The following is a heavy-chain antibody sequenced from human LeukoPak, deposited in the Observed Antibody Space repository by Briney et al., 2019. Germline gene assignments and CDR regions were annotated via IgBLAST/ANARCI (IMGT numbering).Heavy chain of an antibody. Sequence: SVKVSCKASVVTFSNYAINWVRQAPGQGLEWMGGISPMFGSPNYAQAFQGRVAITADQYTSTAYMELISLISDDTVVYYCATTPEGLFQAHYWGQGTLVTVSS. CDR2: ISPMFGSP. D-gene: IGHD1-14*01. CDR1: VVTFSNYA. CDR3: ATTPEGLFQAHY. V-gene: IGHV1-69*01. J-gene: IGHJ4*02.